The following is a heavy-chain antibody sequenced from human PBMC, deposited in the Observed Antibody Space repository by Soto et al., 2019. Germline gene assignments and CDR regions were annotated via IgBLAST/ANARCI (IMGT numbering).Heavy chain of an antibody. Sequence: PSETLSLTCTVSGDSISRSSYFWGWIRQPPGRGLEWIGSIHYGGSTYYNPSLKSRATISVDTSKDQFSLKLKSVTAADTALYFCARQRTSVVTQAYFDVWGPGSLVTVSS. CDR3: ARQRTSVVTQAYFDV. V-gene: IGHV4-39*01. J-gene: IGHJ4*02. D-gene: IGHD2-21*02. CDR2: IHYGGST. CDR1: GDSISRSSYF.